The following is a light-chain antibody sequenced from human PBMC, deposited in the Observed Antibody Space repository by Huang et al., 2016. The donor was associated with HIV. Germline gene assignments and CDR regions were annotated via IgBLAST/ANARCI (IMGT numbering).Light chain of an antibody. CDR1: QSISSW. CDR3: QQYDRYSWT. Sequence: DNQMTQSPSTLSASIGDRVTITCRASQSISSWLAWYQQRPGKAPKLLIYKASNLEGGVPSRFSGSGSGTEFTLTISSLQPDDFATYYCQQYDRYSWTFGQGTKVEIK. V-gene: IGKV1-5*03. CDR2: KAS. J-gene: IGKJ1*01.